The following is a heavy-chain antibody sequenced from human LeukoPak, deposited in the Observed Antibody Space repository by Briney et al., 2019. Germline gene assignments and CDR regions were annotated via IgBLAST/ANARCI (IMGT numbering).Heavy chain of an antibody. D-gene: IGHD1-26*01. V-gene: IGHV3-23*01. CDR2: ISGSGGST. CDR3: AKLTTQWDLLD. Sequence: ESGGSLRLSCAASGFTFSSYAMSWVRQAPGKGLEWVSAISGSGGSTYYADSVKGRFTISRDNSKNTLYLQMNSLRAEDTAVYYCAKLTTQWDLLDWGQGTLVTVSS. CDR1: GFTFSSYA. J-gene: IGHJ4*02.